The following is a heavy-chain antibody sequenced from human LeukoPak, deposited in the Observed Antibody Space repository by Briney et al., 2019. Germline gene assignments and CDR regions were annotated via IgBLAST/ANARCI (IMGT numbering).Heavy chain of an antibody. CDR1: GVSFSGYY. Sequence: PSETLSLTCAVYGVSFSGYYWSWIRQPPGKGLEWIGEINHSGSTNYNPSLKSRVSISVDTSKNLFSLRLRSVTAADTAVYFCARGRVSSSTWYSTYYYYFYMDVWGKGTTVTVSS. J-gene: IGHJ6*03. V-gene: IGHV4-34*01. CDR3: ARGRVSSSTWYSTYYYYFYMDV. CDR2: INHSGST. D-gene: IGHD1-1*01.